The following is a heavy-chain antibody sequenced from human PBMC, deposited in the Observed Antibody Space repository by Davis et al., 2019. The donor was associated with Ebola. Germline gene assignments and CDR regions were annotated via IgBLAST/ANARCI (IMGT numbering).Heavy chain of an antibody. CDR3: TGAPRGYSYGYGGDY. J-gene: IGHJ4*02. V-gene: IGHV3-33*01. D-gene: IGHD5-18*01. CDR1: GFTFSSYG. CDR2: IWYDGSNK. Sequence: GGSLRLSCAASGFTFSSYGMHWVRQAPGKGLEWVAVIWYDGSNKYYADSVKGRFTISRDNSKNTLYLQMNSLKTEDTAVYYCTGAPRGYSYGYGGDYWGQGTLVTVSS.